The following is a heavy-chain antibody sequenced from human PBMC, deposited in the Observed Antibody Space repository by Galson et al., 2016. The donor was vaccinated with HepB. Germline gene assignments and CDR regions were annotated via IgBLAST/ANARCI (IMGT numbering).Heavy chain of an antibody. V-gene: IGHV3-7*01. J-gene: IGHJ4*02. CDR3: ARSTVTTWDY. CDR1: GFTFRSYW. D-gene: IGHD4-17*01. CDR2: IKPDGSEK. Sequence: LRLSCAASGFTFRSYWMTWVRQAPGKGLEWVANIKPDGSEKYYVDSVKGRFTISRDNAKNSLYLQLNGLRAEDTAVYYCARSTVTTWDYWGQGTLVTVSS.